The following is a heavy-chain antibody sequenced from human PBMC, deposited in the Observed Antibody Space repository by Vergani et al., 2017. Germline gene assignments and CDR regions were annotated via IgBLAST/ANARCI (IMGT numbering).Heavy chain of an antibody. J-gene: IGHJ6*03. Sequence: QVPLQQWGAGLLKPSETLSLTCAVYGGSFSGYYWSWIRQPPGKGLEWIGEINHSGSTNYNPSLKSRVTISVDTSKNQFSLKLSSVTAADTAVYYCARGGQALVRGVIHYDYYMDVWGKGTTVTVSS. V-gene: IGHV4-34*01. CDR2: INHSGST. CDR3: ARGGQALVRGVIHYDYYMDV. D-gene: IGHD3-10*01. CDR1: GGSFSGYY.